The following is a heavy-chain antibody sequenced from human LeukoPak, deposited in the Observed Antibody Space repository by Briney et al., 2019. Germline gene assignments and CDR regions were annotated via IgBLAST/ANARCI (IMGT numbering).Heavy chain of an antibody. D-gene: IGHD3-3*01. CDR1: GGTFSSYA. CDR2: IIPIFGTA. Sequence: SVKVSCTASGGTFSSYAISWVRQAPGQGLEWMGGIIPIFGTANYAQKFQGRVTITADESTSTAYMELSSLRAEDTAVYYCARTRADYDFWSGYFDYWGQGTLVTVSS. CDR3: ARTRADYDFWSGYFDY. J-gene: IGHJ4*02. V-gene: IGHV1-69*13.